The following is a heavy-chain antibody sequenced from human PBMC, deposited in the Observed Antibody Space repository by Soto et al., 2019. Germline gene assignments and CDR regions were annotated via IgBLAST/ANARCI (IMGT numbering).Heavy chain of an antibody. CDR1: GFSLSTRGVA. CDR3: AHSTSAYDWGYYFDY. J-gene: IGHJ4*02. V-gene: IGHV2-5*02. Sequence: SGPTLVNPTETLTVTCTFSGFSLSTRGVAVGWIRQPPRKALEWLALIYWDDVKRYSPSLKSRLTITKDTSKNQVVLTMTNMDPVDIATYYCAHSTSAYDWGYYFDYWGQGTLVTVSS. CDR2: IYWDDVK. D-gene: IGHD5-12*01.